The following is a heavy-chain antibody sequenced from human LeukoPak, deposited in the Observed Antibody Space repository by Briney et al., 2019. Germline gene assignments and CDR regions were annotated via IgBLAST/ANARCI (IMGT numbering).Heavy chain of an antibody. D-gene: IGHD3-22*01. CDR2: IYYSGST. CDR1: GGSISSSSYY. J-gene: IGHJ4*02. CDR3: ARLTRRMHYYYGSSGYYYYFDY. V-gene: IGHV4-39*01. Sequence: PSETLSLTCTVSGGSISSSSYYWGWIRQPPGKGLEWIGSIYYSGSTYYNPSLKSRVTISVDTSKNQFSLKLSSVTAADTAVYYCARLTRRMHYYYGSSGYYYYFDYWGQGTLVTVSS.